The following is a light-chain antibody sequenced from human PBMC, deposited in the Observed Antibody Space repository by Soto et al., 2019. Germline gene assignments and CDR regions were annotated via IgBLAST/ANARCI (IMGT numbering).Light chain of an antibody. J-gene: IGKJ1*01. CDR1: ESVNKW. CDR2: DAS. CDR3: QQYKNYPPT. V-gene: IGKV1-5*01. Sequence: DIQMTQSPSTLSAFVGDRVTITCRASESVNKWLAWYQQKPGKAPTLLVHDASTLESGVPSRISGSGYGTEFTLTIRHLQPEDVAIYYCQQYKNYPPTFCQGTKVEIK.